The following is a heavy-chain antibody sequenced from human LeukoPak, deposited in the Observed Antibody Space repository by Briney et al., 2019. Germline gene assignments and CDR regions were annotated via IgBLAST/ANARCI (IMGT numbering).Heavy chain of an antibody. Sequence: PSETLSLTCAVYGGSFSGYYWSWIRQPPGKGLEWIGEINRSGSTNYNPSLKSRVTISVDTSKNQFSLKLSSVTAADTAVYYCARTWIQAPFDYWGQGTLVTVSS. J-gene: IGHJ4*02. V-gene: IGHV4-34*01. CDR2: INRSGST. CDR3: ARTWIQAPFDY. CDR1: GGSFSGYY. D-gene: IGHD5-18*01.